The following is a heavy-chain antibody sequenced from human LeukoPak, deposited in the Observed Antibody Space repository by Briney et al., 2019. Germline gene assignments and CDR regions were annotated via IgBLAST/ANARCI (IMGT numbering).Heavy chain of an antibody. Sequence: SETLSLTRTVSGGSISNYYWNWIRQPPGKGLEWIGYIYYTGSTNYNPSLKSRVTMSVDTSKNQFSLNLQSVTPEDTAVYYCARNLIPEQLVVNFWGQGTLVTVSS. J-gene: IGHJ4*02. CDR2: IYYTGST. D-gene: IGHD6-13*01. V-gene: IGHV4-59*01. CDR3: ARNLIPEQLVVNF. CDR1: GGSISNYY.